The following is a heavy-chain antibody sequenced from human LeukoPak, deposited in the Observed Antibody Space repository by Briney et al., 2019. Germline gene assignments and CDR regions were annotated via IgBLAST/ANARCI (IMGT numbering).Heavy chain of an antibody. J-gene: IGHJ6*03. CDR3: AKDSAGYYYYMDV. D-gene: IGHD3-10*01. Sequence: GGSLRLSCAASGFTVSSNYMSWVRQAPGKGLEWVSIIYSGGSTFYADSVKGRFTISRDNAKNSLYLQMNSLRAEDTALYYCAKDSAGYYYYMDVWGKGTTVTISS. CDR1: GFTVSSNY. CDR2: IYSGGST. V-gene: IGHV3-53*05.